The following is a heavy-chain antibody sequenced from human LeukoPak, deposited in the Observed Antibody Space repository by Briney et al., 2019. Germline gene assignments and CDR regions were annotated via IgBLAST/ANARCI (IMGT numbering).Heavy chain of an antibody. D-gene: IGHD2-2*01. V-gene: IGHV4-31*03. CDR2: IYYSGST. CDR3: ARGRPSVVVPAAILYYYYGMDV. CDR1: GGSISSGGYY. J-gene: IGHJ6*02. Sequence: PSETLSLTCTVSGGSISSGGYYWSWIRQHPGKGPEWIGYIYYSGSTYYNPSLESRVTISVDTSKNQFSLKLSSVTAADTAVYYCARGRPSVVVPAAILYYYYGMDVWGQGTTVTVSS.